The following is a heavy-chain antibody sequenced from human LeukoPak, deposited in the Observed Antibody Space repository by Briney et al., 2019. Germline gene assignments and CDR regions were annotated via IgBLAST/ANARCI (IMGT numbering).Heavy chain of an antibody. J-gene: IGHJ3*02. CDR1: GVSISRYY. D-gene: IGHD1-26*01. Sequence: PSETLSLTCTVSGVSISRYYWSWIRQPPGKGLEWIGEINHSGSTNYNPSLKSRVTISGDTSKHHFSLELRSVTAADTAVYYCAISGNYFSRDAFDIWGQGTMVTVSS. V-gene: IGHV4-34*01. CDR2: INHSGST. CDR3: AISGNYFSRDAFDI.